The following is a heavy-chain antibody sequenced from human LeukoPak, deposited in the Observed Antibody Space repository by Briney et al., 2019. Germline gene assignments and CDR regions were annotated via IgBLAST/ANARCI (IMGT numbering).Heavy chain of an antibody. V-gene: IGHV4-59*08. CDR1: GGSISSYS. D-gene: IGHD3-3*01. Sequence: TSETLSLTCTVSGGSISSYSWNWIRQPPGNGLEWIGRIYGGNTNYNPSLKSRVSISVDTSKNQFSLKLYSVTAADTAVYYCARHAPPDDLWSAYLTYDAFDIWGQGTILTVSS. J-gene: IGHJ3*02. CDR3: ARHAPPDDLWSAYLTYDAFDI. CDR2: IYGGNT.